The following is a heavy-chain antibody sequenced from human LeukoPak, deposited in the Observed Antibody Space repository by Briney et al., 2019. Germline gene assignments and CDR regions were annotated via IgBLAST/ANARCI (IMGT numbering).Heavy chain of an antibody. D-gene: IGHD4-23*01. CDR1: GFTFSSYS. CDR2: ISYDGSNK. J-gene: IGHJ6*03. CDR3: ARAPTVVTERYYYYMDV. Sequence: GGSLRLSCAASGFTFSSYSMNWVRQAPGKGLEWVAVISYDGSNKYYADSVKGRFTISRDNSKNTLYLQMNSLRAEDTAVYYCARAPTVVTERYYYYMDVWGKGTTVTVSS. V-gene: IGHV3-30*03.